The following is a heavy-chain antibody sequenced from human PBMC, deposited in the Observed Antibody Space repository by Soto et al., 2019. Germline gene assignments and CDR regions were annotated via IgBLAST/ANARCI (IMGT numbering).Heavy chain of an antibody. Sequence: QVQLVQSGAEVKKPGSSVKVSCRTSGVTFNTYVFSWVRQAPGQGLEWMGGIIPLFGTTEYAQEFQGRLTITADKSTNTVYMHLSSLRSEDKAMYYWARDLRWCEDDGTNDYWGQGTLVTVSS. V-gene: IGHV1-69*06. CDR1: GVTFNTYV. J-gene: IGHJ4*02. D-gene: IGHD2-8*01. CDR2: IIPLFGTT. CDR3: ARDLRWCEDDGTNDY.